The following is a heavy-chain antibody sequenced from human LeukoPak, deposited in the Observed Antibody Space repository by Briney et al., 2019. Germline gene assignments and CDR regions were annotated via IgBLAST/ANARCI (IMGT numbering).Heavy chain of an antibody. J-gene: IGHJ6*04. CDR3: VRDYVGDV. CDR1: GFTVSSNY. Sequence: GGSLRLSCAASGFTVSSNYMSWVRQAPGKGLEWVAVIYRGGAIFYADSVKGRFTISRDSSKNTLDLQMNSLRAEDTAVYCCVRDYVGDVWGKGTTVTAAS. V-gene: IGHV3-66*02. D-gene: IGHD3-16*01. CDR2: IYRGGAI.